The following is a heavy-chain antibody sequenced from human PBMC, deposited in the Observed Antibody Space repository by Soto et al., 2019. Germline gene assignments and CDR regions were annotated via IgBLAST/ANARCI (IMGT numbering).Heavy chain of an antibody. J-gene: IGHJ6*03. Sequence: QVQLVQSGAEVKRPGASVTVSCRSSGDTFNDYYIHWVRQAPGQGLEWMGWINPNGGVTKYAQKFQRWVSMTRDTSIRTVYMQLSRLRSDDTAAYYCARESGGATATLDYYYFYMDVWGTGTTVTVSS. CDR3: ARESGGATATLDYYYFYMDV. V-gene: IGHV1-2*04. CDR1: GDTFNDYY. CDR2: INPNGGVT. D-gene: IGHD5-12*01.